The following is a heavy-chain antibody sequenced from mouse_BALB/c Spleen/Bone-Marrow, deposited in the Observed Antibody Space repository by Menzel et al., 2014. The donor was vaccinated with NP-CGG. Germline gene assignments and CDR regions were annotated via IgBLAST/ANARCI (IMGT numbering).Heavy chain of an antibody. J-gene: IGHJ2*01. V-gene: IGHV4-1*02. CDR1: GFDFSRYW. CDR3: ARQGYYGRSDY. Sequence: VQLRESGGGLVQPGGSLKLSCAASGFDFSRYWMSWVRQAPGKGLEWIGEINPDSSTVNYTPSLKDKFIISRDNAKNTLYLQMSKVRSEDTALYYCARQGYYGRSDYWGQGTTLTVSS. D-gene: IGHD1-1*01. CDR2: INPDSSTV.